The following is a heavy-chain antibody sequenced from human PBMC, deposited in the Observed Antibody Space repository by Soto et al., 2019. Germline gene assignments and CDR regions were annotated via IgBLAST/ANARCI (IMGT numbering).Heavy chain of an antibody. Sequence: QVQVVESGGGVVQPGRSLRLSCAASGFPVSTYSMYWIRQAPGKGLEWVALKSYDGTKKDYADSVKGRFTISRDNSKNTLYLQMNSLRTDDTAVYYCVRCWGTGDGSDLGYNWFNPWGQGTLVTVSS. CDR3: VRCWGTGDGSDLGYNWFNP. V-gene: IGHV3-30-3*01. J-gene: IGHJ5*02. D-gene: IGHD3-16*01. CDR2: KSYDGTKK. CDR1: GFPVSTYS.